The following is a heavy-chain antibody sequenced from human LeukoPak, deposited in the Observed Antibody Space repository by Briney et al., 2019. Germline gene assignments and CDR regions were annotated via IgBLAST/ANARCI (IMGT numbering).Heavy chain of an antibody. CDR3: ARVFNFWSGYYRDS. V-gene: IGHV3-7*04. J-gene: IGHJ4*02. D-gene: IGHD3-3*01. CDR1: GFTFSSYW. Sequence: GGSLRLSCTASGFTFSSYWMSWFRQAPGKGLEWVANIKQDGSEKYYVDSVKGRFTASRDNAKNSLYLQMNSLRAEDTAVYYCARVFNFWSGYYRDSWGQGTLVTVSS. CDR2: IKQDGSEK.